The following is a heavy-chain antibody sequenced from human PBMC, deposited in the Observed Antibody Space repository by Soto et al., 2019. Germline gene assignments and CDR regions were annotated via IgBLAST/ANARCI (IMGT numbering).Heavy chain of an antibody. J-gene: IGHJ4*02. V-gene: IGHV4-59*01. Sequence: PSETLSLTCTVSGGSISSYYWSWIRQPPGKGLEWIGYIYYSGSTNYNPSLKSRVTISVDTSKNQFSLKLSSVTAADTAVYYCARDSTYYYDSSGYFDYWGQGTLVTVSS. D-gene: IGHD3-22*01. CDR1: GGSISSYY. CDR3: ARDSTYYYDSSGYFDY. CDR2: IYYSGST.